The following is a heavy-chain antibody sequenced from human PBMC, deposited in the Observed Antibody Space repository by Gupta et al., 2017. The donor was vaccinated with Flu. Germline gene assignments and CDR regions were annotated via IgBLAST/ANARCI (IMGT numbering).Heavy chain of an antibody. D-gene: IGHD2-2*01. V-gene: IGHV1-2*06. CDR2: INPNSGGT. CDR1: GYTFTGYY. J-gene: IGHJ6*03. Sequence: QVQLVQSGAEVKKPGASVKVSCKASGYTFTGYYMHWVRQAPGQGLEWMGRINPNSGGTKYAQKLQGRVTMTRDTSISTAYMELSRLRSDDTAVYYCARASTVPTYYYYYMDVWGKGTTVTVSS. CDR3: ARASTVPTYYYYYMDV.